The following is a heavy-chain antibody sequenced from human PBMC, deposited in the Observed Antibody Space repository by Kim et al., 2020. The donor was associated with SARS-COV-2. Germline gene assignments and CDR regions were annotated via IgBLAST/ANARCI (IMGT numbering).Heavy chain of an antibody. CDR2: ISSSTI. Sequence: GGSLRLSCAASGFTFSSYSMNWVRQAPGKGLEWVSYISSSTIYYADSVKGRFTISRDNAKNSLYLQMNSLRDEDTAVYYCARDSSYSSSWYTYYGMDVWGQGTTVTVSS. CDR3: ARDSSYSSSWYTYYGMDV. D-gene: IGHD6-13*01. CDR1: GFTFSSYS. J-gene: IGHJ6*02. V-gene: IGHV3-48*02.